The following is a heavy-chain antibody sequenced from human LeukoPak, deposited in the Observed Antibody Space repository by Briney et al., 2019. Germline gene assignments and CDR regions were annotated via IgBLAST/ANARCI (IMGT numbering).Heavy chain of an antibody. J-gene: IGHJ3*02. V-gene: IGHV1-2*02. CDR2: INPNSGDI. Sequence: ASVKVSCKTSGYTFTGYYMHWVRQAPGQGLEWMGWINPNSGDINYAQKFQGRVSMTGDTSISTAYMELSRLRSDDTAVYYCARTLVVINDAFDIWGQGTMVTVSS. CDR1: GYTFTGYY. CDR3: ARTLVVINDAFDI. D-gene: IGHD3-22*01.